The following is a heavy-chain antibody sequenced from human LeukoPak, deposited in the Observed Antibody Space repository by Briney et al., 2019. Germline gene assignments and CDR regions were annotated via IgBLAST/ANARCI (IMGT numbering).Heavy chain of an antibody. Sequence: GGSLRLSCAASGFTFSSHAMHWVRQAPGKGLEWVAIISYDGSNKYYADSVKGRCTISRDNSKNTLYLQMNSLRTEDTAVYYCGRGGSGSYYYYFYYMDVWGKGTTVTVSS. CDR2: ISYDGSNK. V-gene: IGHV3-30-3*01. D-gene: IGHD5-12*01. J-gene: IGHJ6*03. CDR1: GFTFSSHA. CDR3: GRGGSGSYYYYFYYMDV.